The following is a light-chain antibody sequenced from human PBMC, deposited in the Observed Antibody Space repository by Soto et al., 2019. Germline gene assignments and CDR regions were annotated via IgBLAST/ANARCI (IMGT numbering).Light chain of an antibody. CDR2: DAS. Sequence: EMVVTQSPATLSVSPGERATLSCRASQDVSSNLAWYQQKPGQAPSLLIYDASIRADGIPDRFSGSGSETDFTLTISRLEPEDSAVYYCQQCSFSPRTFGQGTKVDIK. CDR3: QQCSFSPRT. J-gene: IGKJ1*01. V-gene: IGKV3-20*01. CDR1: QDVSSN.